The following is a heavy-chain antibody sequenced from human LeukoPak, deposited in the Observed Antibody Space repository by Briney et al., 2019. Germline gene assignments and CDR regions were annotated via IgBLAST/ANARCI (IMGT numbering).Heavy chain of an antibody. CDR2: IYSGGST. D-gene: IGHD3-22*01. V-gene: IGHV3-53*01. Sequence: GGSLRLSCAASGFTVSSNYMSWVRQAPGKGLEWVSVIYSGGSTYYADSVKGRFTISRDNSKNTLYLQMNSLRAEDTAVYYCARETSDYYDSSGYFPGHYMDVWGKGTTVTISS. J-gene: IGHJ6*03. CDR1: GFTVSSNY. CDR3: ARETSDYYDSSGYFPGHYMDV.